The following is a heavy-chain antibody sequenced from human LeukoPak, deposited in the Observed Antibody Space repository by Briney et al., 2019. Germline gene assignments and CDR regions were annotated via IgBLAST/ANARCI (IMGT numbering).Heavy chain of an antibody. Sequence: GGSLRLSCEASGFTFNSYVMSWVRQAPGKGLEWVSGISGSGDNTYYADSVKGRFTISRDNSKNTLYVQVNSLGTEDTAAYYCAKGSYYDSSGSFYFDYWGQGTLVTVSS. CDR1: GFTFNSYV. V-gene: IGHV3-23*01. D-gene: IGHD3-22*01. CDR3: AKGSYYDSSGSFYFDY. J-gene: IGHJ4*02. CDR2: ISGSGDNT.